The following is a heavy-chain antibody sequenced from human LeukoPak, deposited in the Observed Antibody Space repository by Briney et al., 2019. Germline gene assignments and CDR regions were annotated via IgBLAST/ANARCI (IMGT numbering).Heavy chain of an antibody. V-gene: IGHV3-7*03. CDR1: GFTFSSYW. CDR2: IKQDGSEK. Sequence: GGSLRLSCAASGFTFSSYWMSWVRQAPGKGLEWVANIKQDGSEKYYVDSVKGRFTISRDNAKNLVYLQMNSLRAEDTAVYYCAKTKTTNYGDYVWGQGTLVTVSS. D-gene: IGHD4-17*01. CDR3: AKTKTTNYGDYV. J-gene: IGHJ4*02.